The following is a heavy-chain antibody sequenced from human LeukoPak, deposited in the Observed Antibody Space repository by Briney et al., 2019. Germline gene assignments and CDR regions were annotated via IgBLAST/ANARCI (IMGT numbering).Heavy chain of an antibody. D-gene: IGHD6-13*01. CDR2: IYPGDSDT. J-gene: IGHJ4*02. CDR3: ARGVLVSYSSSLYYFDY. CDR1: GYRFTSYW. V-gene: IGHV5-51*01. Sequence: GESLKISCKGSGYRFTSYWIGWVRQMPGKGLEWMGIIYPGDSDTRYSPSFQGQVTISADKSISTAYLQWSSLKASDTAMYYCARGVLVSYSSSLYYFDYWGQGTLVSVSS.